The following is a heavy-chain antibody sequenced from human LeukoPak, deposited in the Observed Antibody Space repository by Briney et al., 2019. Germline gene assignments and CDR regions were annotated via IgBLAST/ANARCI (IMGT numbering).Heavy chain of an antibody. CDR1: GGSISSGGYY. D-gene: IGHD4-17*01. Sequence: SETLSLTCTVSGGSISSGGYYWSWIRQPPGKGLEWIGYIYHSGSTYYNPSLKSRVTISVDTPKNQFSLKLSSVTAADTAVYYCARLAGDYPFDYWGQGTLVTVSS. CDR2: IYHSGST. CDR3: ARLAGDYPFDY. V-gene: IGHV4-30-2*02. J-gene: IGHJ4*02.